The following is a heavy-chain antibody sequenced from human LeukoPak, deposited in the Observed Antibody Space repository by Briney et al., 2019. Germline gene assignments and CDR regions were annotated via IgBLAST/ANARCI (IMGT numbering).Heavy chain of an antibody. J-gene: IGHJ3*02. CDR2: IYYSGST. V-gene: IGHV4-38-2*02. CDR3: ARLWGHYYGSGHAFDI. D-gene: IGHD3-10*01. CDR1: GYSISSGYY. Sequence: NSSETLSLTCTVSGYSISSGYYWGWIRQPPGKGLEWIGSIYYSGSTYYNPSLKSRVTISVDTSKNQFSLKLSSVTAADTAVYYCARLWGHYYGSGHAFDIWGQGTMVTVSS.